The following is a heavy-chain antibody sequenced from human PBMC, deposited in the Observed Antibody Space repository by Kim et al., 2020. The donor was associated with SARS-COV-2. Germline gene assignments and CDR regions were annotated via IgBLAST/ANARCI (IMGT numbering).Heavy chain of an antibody. CDR2: IYYTVNT. V-gene: IGHV4-59*08. D-gene: IGHD3-22*01. CDR1: GDSISNYY. Sequence: SETLSLTCTVSGDSISNYYWSWIRQPPGKGLEWIGYIYYTVNTNYNPSLKGRVTISVDTSKSQVSLKVNSVTAADTAVYYCARQWYYDSSWESWFDPWGQETLVTVSS. CDR3: ARQWYYDSSWESWFDP. J-gene: IGHJ5*02.